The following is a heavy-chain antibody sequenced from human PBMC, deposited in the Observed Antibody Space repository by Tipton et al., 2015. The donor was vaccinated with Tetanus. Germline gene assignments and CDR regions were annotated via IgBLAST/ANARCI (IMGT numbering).Heavy chain of an antibody. CDR3: ARVDTSSWYGDFDY. Sequence: TLSLTCTVSGGSIDDDNFYWGWIRQPPGAALEWIGHISNSGTTNYNASLKGRVTISLDTSANQFYLRLSSVTAAETAVYFCARVDTSSWYGDFDYWGQGALVTVSS. V-gene: IGHV4-31*03. J-gene: IGHJ4*02. D-gene: IGHD6-13*01. CDR2: ISNSGTT. CDR1: GGSIDDDNFY.